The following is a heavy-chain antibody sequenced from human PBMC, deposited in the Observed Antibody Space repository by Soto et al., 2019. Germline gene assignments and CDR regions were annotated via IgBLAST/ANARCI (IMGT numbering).Heavy chain of an antibody. V-gene: IGHV3-30*18. J-gene: IGHJ4*02. CDR2: ISYDGTIE. D-gene: IGHD6-19*01. CDR3: AKGHFSAWYYFDY. Sequence: QVQLVESGGGVVRPGRSLRLSCAASGFMFSSYGMHWVRQDPGKRLEWVAAISYDGTIEHYVDSVKVRFTISRDNSRNTLYLQLNRLRAEDTAVYYCAKGHFSAWYYFDYWGQGTLVTVSS. CDR1: GFMFSSYG.